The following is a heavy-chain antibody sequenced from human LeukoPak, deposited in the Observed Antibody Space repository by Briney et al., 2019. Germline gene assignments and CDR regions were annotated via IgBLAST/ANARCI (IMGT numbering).Heavy chain of an antibody. CDR2: ISSSSSYI. J-gene: IGHJ4*02. D-gene: IGHD3-10*01. Sequence: KTGGSLRLSCAASGFTFSSYSMTWVRQAPGKGLEWVSSISSSSSYIYYADSVKGRFTISRDNAKNSLYLQMNSLRAEDTALYYCAKGSWFGELSHNGDYFDYWGQGTLVTVSS. V-gene: IGHV3-21*04. CDR1: GFTFSSYS. CDR3: AKGSWFGELSHNGDYFDY.